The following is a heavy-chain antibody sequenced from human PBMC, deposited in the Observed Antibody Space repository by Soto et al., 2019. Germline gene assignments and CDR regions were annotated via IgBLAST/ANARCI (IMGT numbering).Heavy chain of an antibody. J-gene: IGHJ3*02. V-gene: IGHV3-23*01. CDR1: GFTFSSYA. CDR3: AKLFMRWIKGENDI. Sequence: GGSLRLSCAASGFTFSSYAMSWVRQAPGKGLEWVSAISGGGGSTYYADSVKGRFTISRDNSKNTLYLQMNSLRAEDTAVYYCAKLFMRWIKGENDIWGQGTMVTVSS. D-gene: IGHD5-12*01. CDR2: ISGGGGST.